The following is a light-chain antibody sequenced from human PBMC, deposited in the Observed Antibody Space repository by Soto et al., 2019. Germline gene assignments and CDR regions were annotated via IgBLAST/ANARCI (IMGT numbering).Light chain of an antibody. Sequence: QSALTQPASVSGSPGQSITLSCTGASSDLGDCNYVSWYQQHPGKAPKLMIYDVSSRPSGVSDRFSGSKSGNTASLTISGLQAEDEDDYYCTSHKTTGTYVFATGTKVTVL. J-gene: IGLJ1*01. CDR1: SSDLGDCNY. CDR3: TSHKTTGTYV. CDR2: DVS. V-gene: IGLV2-14*03.